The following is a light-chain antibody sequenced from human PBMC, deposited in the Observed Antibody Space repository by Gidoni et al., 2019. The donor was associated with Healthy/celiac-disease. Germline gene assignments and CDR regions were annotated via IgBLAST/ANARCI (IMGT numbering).Light chain of an antibody. J-gene: IGKJ1*01. V-gene: IGKV3-15*01. CDR1: QSVGST. Sequence: EIVMTQSPATLSVSPGERVTLYCRASQSVGSTLAWYQQKPGQAPRLLIYGASTRATGIPARFSGSGSGTEFTLTISSLQSEDFAVYYCQQYNDWPRTFGQGTKVEIK. CDR3: QQYNDWPRT. CDR2: GAS.